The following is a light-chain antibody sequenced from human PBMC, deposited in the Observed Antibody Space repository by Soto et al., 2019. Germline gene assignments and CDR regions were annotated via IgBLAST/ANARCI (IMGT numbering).Light chain of an antibody. CDR1: SSDVGGYNH. CDR2: DVS. Sequence: QSVLTQPASVSGSPGQSITISCTGTSSDVGGYNHVSWYQQHPGKAPKLMIYDVSNRPSGVSNRFSGSKSGNTASLTISGLQAEDEADYYCSSYTSSSTWVFGGGTQLTVL. J-gene: IGLJ3*02. CDR3: SSYTSSSTWV. V-gene: IGLV2-14*01.